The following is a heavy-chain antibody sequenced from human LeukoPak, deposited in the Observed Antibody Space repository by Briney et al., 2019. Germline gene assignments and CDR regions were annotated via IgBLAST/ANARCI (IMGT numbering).Heavy chain of an antibody. CDR1: GFTFSNYE. V-gene: IGHV3-48*03. CDR3: ARDHNGPYTFDY. D-gene: IGHD2-2*02. Sequence: PGGSLRLSCAASGFTFSNYEMNWVRQAPGKGLEWVSYISSSGSTIYYADSVKGRFTISRDNAKNSLYLQMYSLRAEDTAVYYCARDHNGPYTFDYWGQGTLVTVSS. J-gene: IGHJ4*02. CDR2: ISSSGSTI.